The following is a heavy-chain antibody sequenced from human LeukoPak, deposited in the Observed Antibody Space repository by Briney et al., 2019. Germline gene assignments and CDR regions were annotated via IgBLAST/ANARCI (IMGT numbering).Heavy chain of an antibody. D-gene: IGHD4-11*01. CDR1: GGTFNSYT. CDR2: TIPIFGTP. CDR3: ARGIYSNYEGPRFDP. V-gene: IGHV1-69*13. J-gene: IGHJ5*02. Sequence: SVKVSCKASGGTFNSYTISWVRQAPGQGLEWMGGTIPIFGTPSYAQKFQGRVTITADESTSTAYMELSSLRSEDTAVYYCARGIYSNYEGPRFDPWGQGTLVTVSS.